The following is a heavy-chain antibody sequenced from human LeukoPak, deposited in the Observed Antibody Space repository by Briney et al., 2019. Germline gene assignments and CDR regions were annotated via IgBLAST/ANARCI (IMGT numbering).Heavy chain of an antibody. V-gene: IGHV3-21*01. Sequence: GGSLRLSCAASGFTFSSYSMNWVSQAPGKGLEWVSSISSSSSYIYYADSVKGRFTISRDNAKNSLYLQMNSLRAEDTAVYYCARVLYSSGWSNWFDPWGQGTLVTVSS. CDR1: GFTFSSYS. D-gene: IGHD6-19*01. CDR3: ARVLYSSGWSNWFDP. CDR2: ISSSSSYI. J-gene: IGHJ5*02.